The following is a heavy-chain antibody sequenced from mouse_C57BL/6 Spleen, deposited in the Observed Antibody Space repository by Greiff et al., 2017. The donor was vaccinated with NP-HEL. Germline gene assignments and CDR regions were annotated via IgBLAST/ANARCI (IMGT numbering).Heavy chain of an antibody. CDR3: AREGDYGSSYEYFDV. D-gene: IGHD1-1*01. CDR2: IYPRSGNT. J-gene: IGHJ1*03. Sequence: QVQLQQSGAELARPGASVKLSCKASGYTFTSYGISWVKQRTGQGLEWIGEIYPRSGNTYYNEKFKGKATLTADKSSSTAYMELRSLTSEDSAVYFCAREGDYGSSYEYFDVWGTGTTVTVSS. V-gene: IGHV1-81*01. CDR1: GYTFTSYG.